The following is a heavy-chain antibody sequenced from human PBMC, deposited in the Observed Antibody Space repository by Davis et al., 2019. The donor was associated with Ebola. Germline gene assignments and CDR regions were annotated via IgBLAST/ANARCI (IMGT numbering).Heavy chain of an antibody. D-gene: IGHD3-10*01. J-gene: IGHJ4*02. CDR2: ISGTRGST. CDR1: GFTFSSYG. Sequence: GESLKISCAASGFTFSSYGMSWVRQAPGKGLEWVSAISGTRGSTHYADSVTGRFTISRDNSKNTLILQMNSLRAEDTAIYYWAKEELKVVDYWGQGTLVTVSS. V-gene: IGHV3-23*01. CDR3: AKEELKVVDY.